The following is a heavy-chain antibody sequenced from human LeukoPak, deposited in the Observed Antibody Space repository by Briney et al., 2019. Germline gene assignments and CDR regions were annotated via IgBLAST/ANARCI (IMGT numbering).Heavy chain of an antibody. J-gene: IGHJ4*02. CDR2: IYSGGST. V-gene: IGHV3-66*01. CDR1: GFTFSSYS. CDR3: VRGGNYGSFDY. Sequence: GGSLRLSCAASGFTFSSYSMNWVRQAPGKGLEWVSVIYSGGSTYYADSVKGRFTISRDNSKNTLYLQMNSLRAEDTAVYYCVRGGNYGSFDYWGQGSLVIVSS. D-gene: IGHD1-7*01.